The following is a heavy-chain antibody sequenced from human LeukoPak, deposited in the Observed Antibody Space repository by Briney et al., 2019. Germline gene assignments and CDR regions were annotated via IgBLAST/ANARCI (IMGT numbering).Heavy chain of an antibody. CDR3: ARDPGDGFDY. Sequence: ASVKVSCKASGYTLTNYHIHWVRQAPGQGLEWMGIITPNSGSTSYAQKFQGRITMTRDTSTGTVYMELSSLRSEDTAVYYCARDPGDGFDYWGQGTLVTVSS. CDR1: GYTLTNYH. CDR2: ITPNSGST. V-gene: IGHV1-46*01. J-gene: IGHJ4*02. D-gene: IGHD5-24*01.